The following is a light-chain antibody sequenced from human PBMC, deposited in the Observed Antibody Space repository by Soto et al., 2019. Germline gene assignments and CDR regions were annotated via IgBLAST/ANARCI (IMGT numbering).Light chain of an antibody. Sequence: DIQMTQSPSSVSASVGDRVTITCRASQGISTWLAWYQQKPGKAPKLLIHGASSLQSGVPSRFSGSGSGTEFTLPISSLQPEDFATYSCQPVSSFPLPFGGGTRVEIK. CDR2: GAS. CDR1: QGISTW. J-gene: IGKJ4*01. V-gene: IGKV1-12*01. CDR3: QPVSSFPLP.